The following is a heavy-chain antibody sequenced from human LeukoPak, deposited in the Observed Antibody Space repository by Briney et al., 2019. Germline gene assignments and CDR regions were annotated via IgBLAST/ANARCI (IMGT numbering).Heavy chain of an antibody. J-gene: IGHJ4*02. D-gene: IGHD2-15*01. Sequence: ASLKVSCKASGYTFTSYGISWVRQAPGQGLEWMGWISAYNGNTNYAQKLQGRVTMTTDTSTSTAYMELRSLRSDDTAVYYCARYCSGGSCYPLDYWGQGTLVTVSS. V-gene: IGHV1-18*01. CDR3: ARYCSGGSCYPLDY. CDR1: GYTFTSYG. CDR2: ISAYNGNT.